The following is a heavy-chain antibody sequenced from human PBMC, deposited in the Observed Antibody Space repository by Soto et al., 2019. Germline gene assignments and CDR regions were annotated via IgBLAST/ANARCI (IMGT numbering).Heavy chain of an antibody. V-gene: IGHV3-30*18. CDR1: GFTFSSYG. J-gene: IGHJ6*02. CDR2: ISYDGSNK. CDR3: AKDRLGSKGYYYYGMDV. D-gene: IGHD2-15*01. Sequence: QVQLVESGGGVVQPGRSLRLSCAASGFTFSSYGMHWVRQAPGKGLEWVAVISYDGSNKYYADSGKGRFTISRDNSKNTLYLQMNSLRAEDTAVYYCAKDRLGSKGYYYYGMDVWGQGTTVTFSS.